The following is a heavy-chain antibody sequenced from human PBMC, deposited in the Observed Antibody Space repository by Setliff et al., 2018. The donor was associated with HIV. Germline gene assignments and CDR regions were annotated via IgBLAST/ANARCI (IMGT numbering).Heavy chain of an antibody. CDR2: IKSKTDGGST. CDR1: GFTFSNAW. J-gene: IGHJ6*03. CDR3: TTELYYYGSGSYYNPTPDYYYYMDV. D-gene: IGHD3-10*01. Sequence: GGSLRLSCAASGFTFSNAWMSWVRQAPGKGLKWVGRIKSKTDGGSTDYAAPVKGRFTISRDDSKNTLYLHMNSLKTEDSAMYYCTTELYYYGSGSYYNPTPDYYYYMDVWGKGTTVTVSS. V-gene: IGHV3-15*01.